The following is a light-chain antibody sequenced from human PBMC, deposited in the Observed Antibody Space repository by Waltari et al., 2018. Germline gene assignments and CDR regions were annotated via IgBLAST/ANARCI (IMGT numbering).Light chain of an antibody. CDR2: EVT. Sequence: QSALTQPPSASGSPGQSVTISCTGTSSDIGGYNYVSWYQPHPGKAPKLMIYEVTKRPSGVPDRFSASKSGNTASLTVSGLQAEDEADYYCSSFAGSTNWVFGGGTKLTVL. CDR1: SSDIGGYNY. CDR3: SSFAGSTNWV. V-gene: IGLV2-8*01. J-gene: IGLJ3*02.